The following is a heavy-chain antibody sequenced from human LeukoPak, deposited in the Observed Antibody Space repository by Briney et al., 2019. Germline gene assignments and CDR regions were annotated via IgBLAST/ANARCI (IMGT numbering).Heavy chain of an antibody. Sequence: ASVKVSCKASGYTFTSYAMNWVRQAPGQGLEWMGWINTNTGNPTYAQGFTGRFVFSLDTSVSTAYLQISSLKAEDTAVYYCARDPVEFCSGGSCPRFDHWGQGTLVTVSS. CDR2: INTNTGNP. V-gene: IGHV7-4-1*02. J-gene: IGHJ5*02. CDR3: ARDPVEFCSGGSCPRFDH. CDR1: GYTFTSYA. D-gene: IGHD2-15*01.